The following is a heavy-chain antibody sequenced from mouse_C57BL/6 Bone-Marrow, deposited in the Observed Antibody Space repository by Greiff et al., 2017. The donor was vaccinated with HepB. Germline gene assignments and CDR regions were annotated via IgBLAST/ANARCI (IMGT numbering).Heavy chain of an antibody. V-gene: IGHV1-81*01. Sequence: QVQLQQSGAEPARPGASVKLSCKASGYTFTSYGISWVKQRTGQGLEWIGEIYPRSGNTYYNEKFKGKATLTADKSSSTAYMELRSLTSEDSAVYFCARWAPWYFDVWGTGTTVTVSS. CDR2: IYPRSGNT. D-gene: IGHD3-1*01. CDR3: ARWAPWYFDV. CDR1: GYTFTSYG. J-gene: IGHJ1*03.